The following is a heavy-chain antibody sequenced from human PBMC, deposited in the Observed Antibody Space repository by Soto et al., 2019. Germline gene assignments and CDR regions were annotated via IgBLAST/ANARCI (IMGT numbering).Heavy chain of an antibody. CDR1: GFIFSTYA. D-gene: IGHD4-17*01. Sequence: EVQLLESGGGLVQPGGSLRLSCAASGFIFSTYAMNWVRQAPGKGLECVSAISNTGGSTFYAESVRGRFTISRDNSINTLYLRMTSLRTEDTAVYYCAHPRGYGVFDAVDIWGQGTMVTVSS. CDR3: AHPRGYGVFDAVDI. V-gene: IGHV3-23*01. J-gene: IGHJ3*02. CDR2: ISNTGGST.